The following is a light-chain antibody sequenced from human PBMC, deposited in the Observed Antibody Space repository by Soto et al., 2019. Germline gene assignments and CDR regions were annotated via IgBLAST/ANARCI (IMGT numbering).Light chain of an antibody. Sequence: DIQMTQSPSSLSASVGDRVIITCLAIQIIRKYFNWYQHKPGKVPTLLIYAASSLQSGVPSRFSGSGSGTEFTITITSLQPEDFATYYCQQSGDTPPWTFGQGTKVDIK. CDR2: AAS. J-gene: IGKJ1*01. V-gene: IGKV1-39*01. CDR3: QQSGDTPPWT. CDR1: QIIRKY.